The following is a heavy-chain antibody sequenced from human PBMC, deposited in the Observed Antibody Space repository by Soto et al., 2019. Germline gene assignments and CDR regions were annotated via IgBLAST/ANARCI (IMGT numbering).Heavy chain of an antibody. CDR2: ISSSGYI. J-gene: IGHJ6*02. V-gene: IGHV3-21*01. Sequence: EVQLVESGGGLVKPGGSLRLSCAASGFNFNSYTINWVHQAPGKRLEWLSSISSSGYIFSTDSVRGRFTISRDNAKNSVYLQINSLRAEDTAVYFCARDCSGGSCHPGMDVWGQGTTVTVSS. CDR1: GFNFNSYT. D-gene: IGHD2-15*01. CDR3: ARDCSGGSCHPGMDV.